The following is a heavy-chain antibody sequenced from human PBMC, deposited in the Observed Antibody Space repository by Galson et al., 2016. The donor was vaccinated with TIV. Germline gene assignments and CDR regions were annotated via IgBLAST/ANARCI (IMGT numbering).Heavy chain of an antibody. CDR3: AKCRNTAMDTYYYYYGLDV. V-gene: IGHV1-69*13. D-gene: IGHD5-18*01. CDR1: GDTFSSFV. J-gene: IGHJ6*02. Sequence: SVKVSCKASGDTFSSFVISWVRQAPGQGLEWMGGIIPLFGEAHYAQKFQGRVTISADESTSTVYMELSGLRSGDTAMYYCAKCRNTAMDTYYYYYGLDVCGQGTTVTVSS. CDR2: IIPLFGEA.